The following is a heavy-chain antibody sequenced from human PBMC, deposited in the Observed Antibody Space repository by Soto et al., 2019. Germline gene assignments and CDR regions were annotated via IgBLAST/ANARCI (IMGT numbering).Heavy chain of an antibody. CDR3: ARDRDSAWHGLAGN. Sequence: QVQLVESGGGVVQPGRSLRLSCTASGLTFSTYGLHWVRQALGKGLAWVASILYDGSNKYYADSVKGRLTISRDNSKNRRYLEMNSLRGEDTAVYYCARDRDSAWHGLAGNCGRGTLVTVSS. CDR1: GLTFSTYG. V-gene: IGHV3-33*01. J-gene: IGHJ4*02. D-gene: IGHD4-17*01. CDR2: ILYDGSNK.